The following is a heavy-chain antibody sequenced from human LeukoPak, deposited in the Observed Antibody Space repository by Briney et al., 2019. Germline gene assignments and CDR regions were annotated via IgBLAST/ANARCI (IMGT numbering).Heavy chain of an antibody. CDR1: GFTFSSYS. D-gene: IGHD1-26*01. CDR3: ARESVPYSGGPPY. CDR2: ISSSSSYI. J-gene: IGHJ4*02. V-gene: IGHV3-21*01. Sequence: GGSLRLSCAASGFTFSSYSMNWVRQAPGKGLEWVSSISSSSSYIYYADSVKGRFTISRDNAKNSLYLQMNSLRAEDTAVYYCARESVPYSGGPPYWGQGTLVTVSS.